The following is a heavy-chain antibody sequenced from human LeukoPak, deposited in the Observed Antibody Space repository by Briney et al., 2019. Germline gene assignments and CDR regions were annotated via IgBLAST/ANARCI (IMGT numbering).Heavy chain of an antibody. J-gene: IGHJ6*02. CDR1: GFTFGMYA. D-gene: IGHD3-10*01. Sequence: GGSLRLSCAASGFTFGMYAMTWVRQGPGKGLEWVSSISGGVGSTYYADSVKGRFTISRDNSKNTVYLQLNSLRADDTAVFYCATSMVRGLMPYYYYAMDVWGQGTPVTVSS. CDR2: ISGGVGST. V-gene: IGHV3-23*01. CDR3: ATSMVRGLMPYYYYAMDV.